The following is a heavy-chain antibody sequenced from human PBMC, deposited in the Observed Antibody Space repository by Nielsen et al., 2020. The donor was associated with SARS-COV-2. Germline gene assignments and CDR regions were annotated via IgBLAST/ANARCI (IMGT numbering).Heavy chain of an antibody. CDR3: ARDYQTTRTYYYDSSGYYLGY. J-gene: IGHJ4*02. CDR2: IKQDGSEK. V-gene: IGHV3-7*03. Sequence: VRQAPGKGLEWVANIKQDGSEKYYVDSVKGRFTISRDNAKNSLYLQMNSLRAEDTAVYYCARDYQTTRTYYYDSSGYYLGYWGQGTLVTVSS. D-gene: IGHD3-22*01.